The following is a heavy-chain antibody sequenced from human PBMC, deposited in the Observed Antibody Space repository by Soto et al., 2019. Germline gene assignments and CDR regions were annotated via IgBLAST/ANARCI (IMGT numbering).Heavy chain of an antibody. V-gene: IGHV1-69*02. Sequence: GASVKVSCKASGGTFSSYTISWVRQAPGQGLEWMGRIIPILGIANYAQKFQGRVTITADKSTSTAYMELSSLRSEDTAVYYCARSGNLPPHYYYYYGMDVWGQGTTVTVSS. CDR2: IIPILGIA. J-gene: IGHJ6*02. CDR3: ARSGNLPPHYYYYYGMDV. CDR1: GGTFSSYT. D-gene: IGHD2-21*02.